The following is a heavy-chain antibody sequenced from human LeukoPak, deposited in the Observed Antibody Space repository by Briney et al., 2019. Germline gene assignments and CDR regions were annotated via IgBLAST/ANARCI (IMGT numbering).Heavy chain of an antibody. Sequence: PGGSLRLSCAASGFTFSSYAMSWVRQAPGKGLEWVSAISGSGGSTYYADSVKGRFTISRDNSKNTLYLQMNSLRAEDTAVYYCAKYVDTAPGQSVAGNPFDYWGQGTLVTVSS. J-gene: IGHJ4*02. D-gene: IGHD5-18*01. CDR1: GFTFSSYA. V-gene: IGHV3-23*01. CDR3: AKYVDTAPGQSVAGNPFDY. CDR2: ISGSGGST.